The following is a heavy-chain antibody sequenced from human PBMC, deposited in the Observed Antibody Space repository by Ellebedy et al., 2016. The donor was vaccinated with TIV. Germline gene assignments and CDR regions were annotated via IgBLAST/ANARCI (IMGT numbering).Heavy chain of an antibody. CDR3: ARDAGHNFDTTGHFGFGF. Sequence: GGSLRLXXAASGFRFRNFWMTWFPQAPGRGLEWVPTINHDGTATYYVDSVKGRFTISRDHSKNSVFLQMNNLRDEDTAVYYCARDAGHNFDTTGHFGFGFWGQGTLVTVSS. D-gene: IGHD3-9*01. CDR1: GFRFRNFW. J-gene: IGHJ4*02. CDR2: INHDGTAT. V-gene: IGHV3-7*01.